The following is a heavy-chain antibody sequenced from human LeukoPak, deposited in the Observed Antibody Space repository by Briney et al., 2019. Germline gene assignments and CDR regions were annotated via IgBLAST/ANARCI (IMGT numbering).Heavy chain of an antibody. V-gene: IGHV4-39*01. J-gene: IGHJ1*01. CDR3: ARRRYYDGSGYLE. Sequence: NPSETLSLTCSVSGDSVSISDSYCDWIRQPPGKGLEWSGTIYYSGRTYYSPSLKSRVTMSVDPSNNQFSLTLRSVTAADTAVYYCARRRYYDGSGYLEWGQGTLLSVSS. CDR2: IYYSGRT. D-gene: IGHD3-22*01. CDR1: GDSVSISDSY.